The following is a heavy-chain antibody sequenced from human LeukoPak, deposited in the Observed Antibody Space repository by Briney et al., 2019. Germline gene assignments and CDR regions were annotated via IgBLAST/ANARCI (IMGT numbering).Heavy chain of an antibody. CDR1: GFTFSSYA. D-gene: IGHD5-24*01. CDR2: IRGSGGST. CDR3: AKTPAGGATTPIDY. Sequence: GGSLRLSCAASGFTFSSYAMSWVRQAPGKGLEWVSAIRGSGGSTYYADSVKGRLTISRDNSKNTLYLQMNSLRAEDTAVYYCAKTPAGGATTPIDYWGQGTLVTVSS. J-gene: IGHJ4*02. V-gene: IGHV3-23*01.